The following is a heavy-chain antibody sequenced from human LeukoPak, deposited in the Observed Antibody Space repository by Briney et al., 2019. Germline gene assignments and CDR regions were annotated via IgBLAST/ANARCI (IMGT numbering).Heavy chain of an antibody. CDR2: ISSSSSYI. V-gene: IGHV3-21*01. CDR3: ARDRRLVAVAGTGIGY. D-gene: IGHD6-19*01. J-gene: IGHJ4*02. Sequence: PGGSLRLSCAASGFTFSSYSMNWVRQAPGKGLEWASSISSSSSYIYYADSVKGRFTISRDNAKNSLYLQMNSLRAEDTAVYYCARDRRLVAVAGTGIGYWGQGTLVTVSS. CDR1: GFTFSSYS.